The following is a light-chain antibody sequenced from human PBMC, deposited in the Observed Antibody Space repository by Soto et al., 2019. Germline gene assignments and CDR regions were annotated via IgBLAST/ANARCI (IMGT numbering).Light chain of an antibody. CDR1: QSVSSN. V-gene: IGKV3-15*01. Sequence: EIVMTQSPATLSVSPGERATLSCRASQSVSSNLAWYQQKPGQAPRLLLYGASTRATGIPAGCSGSGSGTEFTLTISSLQSEDFAVYYCQQYNNWPPWTFGQGTKVEIK. J-gene: IGKJ1*01. CDR2: GAS. CDR3: QQYNNWPPWT.